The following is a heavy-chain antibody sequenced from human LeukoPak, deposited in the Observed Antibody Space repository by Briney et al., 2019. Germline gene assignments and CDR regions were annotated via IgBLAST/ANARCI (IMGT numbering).Heavy chain of an antibody. D-gene: IGHD4-17*01. CDR3: ARGYGPGY. V-gene: IGHV4-4*02. CDR2: IDHRGNT. CDR1: GDSISSTNW. J-gene: IGHJ4*02. Sequence: SETLSLTCAVSGDSISSTNWWNWVRQPPGKGLEWIGEIDHRGNTNYNPSLKSRVTIPVGRSKNQFSLKLTSVTAADTAVYYCARGYGPGYWGQGTLVTVSA.